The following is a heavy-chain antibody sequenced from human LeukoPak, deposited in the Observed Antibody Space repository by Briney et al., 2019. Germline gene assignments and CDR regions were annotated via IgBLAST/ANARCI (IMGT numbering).Heavy chain of an antibody. CDR1: GGTLSGYA. Sequence: SVKVSCKASGGTLSGYAISWVRQAPGQGLEWMGGIIPIFATANYAQKFQGRVTITADESTSTAYMEMSSLRSDDTAVYYCASDHSPGGRMTDAFDIWGQGTMVTVSS. CDR3: ASDHSPGGRMTDAFDI. D-gene: IGHD3-16*01. CDR2: IIPIFATA. V-gene: IGHV1-69*13. J-gene: IGHJ3*02.